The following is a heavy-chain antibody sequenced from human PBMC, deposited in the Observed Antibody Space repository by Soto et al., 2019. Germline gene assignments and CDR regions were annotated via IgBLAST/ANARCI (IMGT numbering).Heavy chain of an antibody. V-gene: IGHV1-69*01. CDR1: GGTFSSYA. CDR2: IIPIFGTA. CDR3: SIGPHPGVNWYEP. J-gene: IGHJ5*02. Sequence: QVQLVQSGAEVKKPGSSVKVSCKASGGTFSSYAISWVRQAPGQGLEWMGGIIPIFGTAKYAQKFQGRVTITADESTSTAYMELSSLRSGNTAGYYFSIGPHPGVNWYEPWGPGNPVTGS.